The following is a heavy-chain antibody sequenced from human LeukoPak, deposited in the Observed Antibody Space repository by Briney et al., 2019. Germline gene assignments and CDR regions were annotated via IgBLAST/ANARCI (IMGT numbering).Heavy chain of an antibody. CDR1: GGSISSGGYY. D-gene: IGHD6-13*01. Sequence: RSSETLSLTCTVSGGSISSGGYYRSWIRQHPGKGLEWIGYIYFSGSTYYNPSLKNRVTISVDTSKNQFSLKLSSVTAADTAVYYCARVAWSSSWFVDSWGQGTLVTVSS. J-gene: IGHJ4*02. CDR3: ARVAWSSSWFVDS. V-gene: IGHV4-31*03. CDR2: IYFSGST.